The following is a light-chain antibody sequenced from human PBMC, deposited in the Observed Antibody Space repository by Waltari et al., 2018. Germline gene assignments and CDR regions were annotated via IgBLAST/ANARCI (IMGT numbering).Light chain of an antibody. CDR1: QSFSSSY. J-gene: IGKJ2*01. V-gene: IGKV3-20*01. CDR3: QQYGSSPYT. CDR2: GAS. Sequence: EIVLTQSPGTMSLSPGERATLSCRASQSFSSSYLALYQQKPGQAPRLLIYGASSRATGIPDRFSGSGSVTDFTLTISRLEPEDFAVYYCQQYGSSPYTFGQVTKLEIK.